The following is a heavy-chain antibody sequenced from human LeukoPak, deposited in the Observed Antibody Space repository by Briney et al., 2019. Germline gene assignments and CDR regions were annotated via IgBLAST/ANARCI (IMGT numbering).Heavy chain of an antibody. CDR3: AKDREYYDYVWGSYSTGYFDY. Sequence: GGSLRLSCAASGFTFNNYGMHWVRQAPHKGLEWVAFIRYDGSNKYYADSVKGRFTISRDNSKNTLYLQMNSLRAEDTAVYYCAKDREYYDYVWGSYSTGYFDYWGQGTLVTVSS. CDR1: GFTFNNYG. J-gene: IGHJ4*02. D-gene: IGHD3-16*01. V-gene: IGHV3-30*02. CDR2: IRYDGSNK.